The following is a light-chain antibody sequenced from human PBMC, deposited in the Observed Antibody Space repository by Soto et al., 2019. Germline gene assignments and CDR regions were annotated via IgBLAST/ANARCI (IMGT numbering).Light chain of an antibody. CDR1: QSISNS. V-gene: IGKV1-39*01. J-gene: IGKJ1*01. Sequence: DIQMTQSPSSLSASIGDRVTITCRASQSISNSLNWYQQRPGKAPSLLIYAASNLHSGVPSRFSGSGSGTDFTLTISSLQPEDFATYFCQQSYSTPTWTFGQGTKVDIK. CDR3: QQSYSTPTWT. CDR2: AAS.